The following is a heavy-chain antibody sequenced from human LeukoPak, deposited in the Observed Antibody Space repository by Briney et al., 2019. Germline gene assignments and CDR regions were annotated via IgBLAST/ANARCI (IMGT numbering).Heavy chain of an antibody. J-gene: IGHJ4*02. D-gene: IGHD3-9*01. CDR2: ISYDGSIK. V-gene: IGHV3-30*18. CDR1: GFTFKNYG. Sequence: GALRLSCAASGFTFKNYGMHWVRQAPGKRLEWVAVISYDGSIKYYADSVKGRFTISRDNSKNTLYLQMDTLRAEDSAVYYCAKVYFDILTGYYRGPNFDYWGQGTLVTVSS. CDR3: AKVYFDILTGYYRGPNFDY.